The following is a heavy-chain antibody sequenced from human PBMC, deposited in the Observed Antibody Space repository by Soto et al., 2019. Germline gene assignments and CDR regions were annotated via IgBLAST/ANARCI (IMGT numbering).Heavy chain of an antibody. CDR1: GGSISSYY. CDR2: IYYSGST. Sequence: SETLSLTCTVSGGSISSYYWSWIRQPPGKGLEWIGYIYYSGSTNYNPSLKSRVTISVDTSKNQFSLKLSSVTAADTAVYYCAREYYYDSTLIWFDPWGQGTLVTVSS. D-gene: IGHD3-22*01. J-gene: IGHJ5*02. CDR3: AREYYYDSTLIWFDP. V-gene: IGHV4-59*01.